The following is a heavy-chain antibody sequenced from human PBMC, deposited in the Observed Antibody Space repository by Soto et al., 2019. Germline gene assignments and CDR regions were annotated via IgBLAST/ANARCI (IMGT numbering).Heavy chain of an antibody. J-gene: IGHJ3*02. CDR1: GGSISSGGYY. V-gene: IGHV4-31*03. CDR3: ARGTLVYYDFWSGLWPAPDAFDI. D-gene: IGHD3-3*01. CDR2: IYYSGST. Sequence: QVQLQESGPGLVKPSQTLSLTCTVSGGSISSGGYYWSWIRQHPGKGLEWIGYIYYSGSTYYNPSLKSRVTISVDTSKNQFSLKLSSVTAADTAVYYCARGTLVYYDFWSGLWPAPDAFDIWGQGTMVTVSS.